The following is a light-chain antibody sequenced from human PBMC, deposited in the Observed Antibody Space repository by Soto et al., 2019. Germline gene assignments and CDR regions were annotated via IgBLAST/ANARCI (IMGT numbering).Light chain of an antibody. Sequence: DIQMTQSPSSVSASVGDRVTITCRASQGISSWLAWYQQKPGKAPKLLIYAASSLQSGVPSRFSGSGSGTFFPLTIGSLQPKDFATYFFQQANISPPWTFGKGTKVKIK. V-gene: IGKV1-12*01. J-gene: IGKJ1*01. CDR2: AAS. CDR1: QGISSW. CDR3: QQANISPPWT.